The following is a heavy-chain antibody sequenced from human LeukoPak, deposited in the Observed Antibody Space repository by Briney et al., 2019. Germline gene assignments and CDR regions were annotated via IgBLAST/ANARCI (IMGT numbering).Heavy chain of an antibody. Sequence: SETLSLTCAVYGGSFSGYYWSWIRQPPGKGLEWIGEINHSGSTNYNPSLKSRVTISVDTSKNQFSLKLSSVTAADTAVYYCARGKLRIAVAAPHDYWGQGTLVTVSS. V-gene: IGHV4-34*01. D-gene: IGHD6-19*01. J-gene: IGHJ4*02. CDR3: ARGKLRIAVAAPHDY. CDR1: GGSFSGYY. CDR2: INHSGST.